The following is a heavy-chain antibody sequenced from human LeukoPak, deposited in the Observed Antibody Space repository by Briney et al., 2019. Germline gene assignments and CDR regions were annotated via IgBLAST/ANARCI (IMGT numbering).Heavy chain of an antibody. CDR3: ARGLDCSGGSCYSY. D-gene: IGHD2-15*01. Sequence: QPGGSLLLSCASSGFPVSSNYMSGVRPPPGRGLEGFSIIYSGGYTYYADSVKGRFTISRDNSKNTLYLQMNSMRAEDTAVFYGARGLDCSGGSCYSYWGQGTLVTVSS. CDR2: IYSGGYT. J-gene: IGHJ4*01. CDR1: GFPVSSNY. V-gene: IGHV3-66*02.